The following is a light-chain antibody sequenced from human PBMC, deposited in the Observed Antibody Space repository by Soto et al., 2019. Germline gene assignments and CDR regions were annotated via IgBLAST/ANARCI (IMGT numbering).Light chain of an antibody. Sequence: EIVLTXSPDTLSLSPGERATLSCRVSQSVGNSVAWYQQKPGQAPRLVIYDASKRATGIPARFSGSGSGTDFTLSISSLEPEDFAVYSCQQRRNWPLTFGGGTNLEIK. J-gene: IGKJ4*01. V-gene: IGKV3-11*01. CDR1: QSVGNS. CDR2: DAS. CDR3: QQRRNWPLT.